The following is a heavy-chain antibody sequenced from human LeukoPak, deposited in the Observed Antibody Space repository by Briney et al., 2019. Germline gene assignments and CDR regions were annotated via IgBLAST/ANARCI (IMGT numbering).Heavy chain of an antibody. D-gene: IGHD5-18*01. CDR2: ISAYNGNT. V-gene: IGHV1-18*01. J-gene: IGHJ4*02. Sequence: ALVKVSCKAFGYTFTSYGISWVRQAPGQGVEWMGWISAYNGNTNYVRKLQGRVTMTTGTSTSTAYMELRSLRSGDTAVYYCARGVLGYSYGEWGQGTLVTVSS. CDR3: ARGVLGYSYGE. CDR1: GYTFTSYG.